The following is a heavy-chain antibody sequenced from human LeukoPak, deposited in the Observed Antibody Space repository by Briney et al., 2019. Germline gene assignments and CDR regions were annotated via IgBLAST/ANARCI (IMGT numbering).Heavy chain of an antibody. D-gene: IGHD1-26*01. V-gene: IGHV3-7*01. Sequence: GGSLRLSCAASGFKLSSFWMSWVRRAPGKGLEWVAKIREDGSEKYYVDSVKGRFTISRDNAKNSLSLQMNGLRVEDTAVYYCAKDEVGGHFEYWGQGTLVTVSS. J-gene: IGHJ4*02. CDR2: IREDGSEK. CDR1: GFKLSSFW. CDR3: AKDEVGGHFEY.